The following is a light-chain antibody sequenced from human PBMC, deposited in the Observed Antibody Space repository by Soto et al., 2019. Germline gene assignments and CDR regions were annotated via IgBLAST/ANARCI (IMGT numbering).Light chain of an antibody. Sequence: QSALTQPASVSGSPGQSITISCTGTHSDVGNYNLVSWYQQHPGKAPKFLIYEVTKRPSGVSNRFSGSKSGNTASLTISGLQAEDEADYYYCSYVGSSTLVFGGGTKVTVL. J-gene: IGLJ2*01. CDR2: EVT. CDR3: CSYVGSSTLV. V-gene: IGLV2-23*02. CDR1: HSDVGNYNL.